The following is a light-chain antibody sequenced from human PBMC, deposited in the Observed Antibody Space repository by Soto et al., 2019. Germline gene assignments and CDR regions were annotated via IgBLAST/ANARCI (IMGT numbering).Light chain of an antibody. CDR2: AAS. J-gene: IGKJ3*01. V-gene: IGKV1-8*01. Sequence: AIRMTQSPSSFSASTGDRVTITCRASQGISSYLAWYQQKPGKAPKLLIYAASTLQIGVPSRFSGSGSGTDFTLTISCLQSEDFATYYCQQYYSYPIFTFGPGTKVDIK. CDR3: QQYYSYPIFT. CDR1: QGISSY.